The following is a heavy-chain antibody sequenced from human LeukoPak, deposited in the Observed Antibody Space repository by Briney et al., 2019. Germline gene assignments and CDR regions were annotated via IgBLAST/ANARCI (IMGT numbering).Heavy chain of an antibody. CDR2: IKQDGSEK. D-gene: IGHD4-23*01. CDR3: ASDDYGGNGEFDY. Sequence: GGSLRLSCAASGFTFSSYWMSWVRQAPGKGLEWVANIKQDGSEKYYVDSVKGRFTISRDNAKDSLYLQMNSLRAEDTAVYYCASDDYGGNGEFDYWGQGTLVTVSS. CDR1: GFTFSSYW. V-gene: IGHV3-7*01. J-gene: IGHJ4*02.